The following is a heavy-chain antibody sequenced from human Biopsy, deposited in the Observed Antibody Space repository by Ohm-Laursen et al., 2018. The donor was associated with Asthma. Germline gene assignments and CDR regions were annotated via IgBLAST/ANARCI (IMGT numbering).Heavy chain of an antibody. D-gene: IGHD3-3*02. V-gene: IGHV3-7*01. J-gene: IGHJ1*01. Sequence: SLRLSCAASGFTFGDYWMSWVRQVPGKGLEWVANIKHDGSAKNHVDSLKGRFTISRDNAKNSLYLQMNSLRAEDTAVYYCARTFHFWCPYHAEHFQLWGQGTLVTASS. CDR3: ARTFHFWCPYHAEHFQL. CDR2: IKHDGSAK. CDR1: GFTFGDYW.